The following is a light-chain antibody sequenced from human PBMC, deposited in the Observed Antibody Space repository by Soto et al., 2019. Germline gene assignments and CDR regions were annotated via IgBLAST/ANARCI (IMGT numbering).Light chain of an antibody. Sequence: EKLMSQSPATLSMSPGERVTLSCRASQNIHNHMSWFLQKPGQTPRLLIYDAIIRAADVPARFSGSGSGTDFTLTISSLEPEDFAVYYCQHRSNWPLTFGGGTKVDIK. V-gene: IGKV3-11*01. CDR1: QNIHNH. CDR2: DAI. CDR3: QHRSNWPLT. J-gene: IGKJ4*01.